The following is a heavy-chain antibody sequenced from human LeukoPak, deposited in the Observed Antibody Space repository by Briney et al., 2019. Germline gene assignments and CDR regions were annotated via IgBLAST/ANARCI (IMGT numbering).Heavy chain of an antibody. D-gene: IGHD2-2*01. CDR1: GFIFSSYW. J-gene: IGHJ6*03. V-gene: IGHV3-7*01. CDR3: AKDRYCSSTSCYHPYYMDV. CDR2: IKEDGSGK. Sequence: GGSLRLSCAASGFIFSSYWMSWVRQAPGKGLGWVANIKEDGSGKYYVDSVKGRFTMSRDNSKNTLYLQMNSLRAEDTAVYYCAKDRYCSSTSCYHPYYMDVWGKGTTVTVSS.